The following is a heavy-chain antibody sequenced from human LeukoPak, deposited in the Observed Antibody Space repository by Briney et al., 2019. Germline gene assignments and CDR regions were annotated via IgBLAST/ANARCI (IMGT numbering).Heavy chain of an antibody. D-gene: IGHD1-26*01. CDR3: ARDQVGASDY. V-gene: IGHV4-38-2*02. CDR2: IYHSGST. Sequence: MTTETLSLTCTVSGYSISSGYYWGWIRQPPGKGLEWIGSIYHSGSTYYNPSLKSRVTISVDTYKNQLSLKLSSVTAADTAVYYCARDQVGASDYWGQGTLVTVSS. CDR1: GYSISSGYY. J-gene: IGHJ4*02.